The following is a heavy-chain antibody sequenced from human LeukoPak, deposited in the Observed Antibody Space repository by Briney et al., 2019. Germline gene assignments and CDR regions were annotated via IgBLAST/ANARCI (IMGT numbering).Heavy chain of an antibody. Sequence: RGSLRLSRAASGFTLSSYAMSSVRQAPGTGLESVSAISGSGGSTYSADSLKGRFTISRDNSKNTLYRKRNSRRAEERALNYGAKVVEVSRSPDYWGQGSLVTASS. V-gene: IGHV3-23*01. CDR1: GFTLSSYA. CDR2: ISGSGGST. J-gene: IGHJ4*02. D-gene: IGHD3-10*01. CDR3: AKVVEVSRSPDY.